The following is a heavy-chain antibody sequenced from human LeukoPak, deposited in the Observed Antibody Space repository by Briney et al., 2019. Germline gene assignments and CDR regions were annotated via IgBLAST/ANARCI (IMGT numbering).Heavy chain of an antibody. D-gene: IGHD3-22*01. CDR1: GGSFSGYY. J-gene: IGHJ1*01. CDR3: ARGGVGYYYDSSGYRAGYSQH. CDR2: INHSGST. V-gene: IGHV4-34*01. Sequence: SETLSLTCAVYGGSFSGYYWSWIRQPPGKGLEWIGEINHSGSTNYNPSLKSRVTISVDTSKNQFSLKLSSVTAADTAVYYCARGGVGYYYDSSGYRAGYSQHWGQGTLVTVSS.